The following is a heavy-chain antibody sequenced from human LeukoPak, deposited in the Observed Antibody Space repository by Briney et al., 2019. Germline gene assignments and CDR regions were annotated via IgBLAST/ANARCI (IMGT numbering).Heavy chain of an antibody. V-gene: IGHV4-4*07. D-gene: IGHD6-13*01. J-gene: IGHJ2*01. CDR3: ARLSSSWYQDWYFDL. CDR2: TYTRGST. Sequence: SETLSLTCTVSGGSISSYDWSWIRQPAGKGLEWIGRTYTRGSTNYNPSLKSRVSMSVDTSKKQFSLKLSSVTAADTAVYYCARLSSSWYQDWYFDLWGRGTLVTVSS. CDR1: GGSISSYD.